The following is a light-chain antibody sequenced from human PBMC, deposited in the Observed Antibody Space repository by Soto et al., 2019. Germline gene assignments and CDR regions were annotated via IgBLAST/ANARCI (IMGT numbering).Light chain of an antibody. CDR2: DVS. CDR1: ISDVGSYNY. CDR3: GSYTTSSNYV. J-gene: IGLJ1*01. V-gene: IGLV2-14*03. Sequence: QSVLTQPASVSGSPGQSITISCTGTISDVGSYNYVSWYQQYPGKAPKPMIYDVSTRPSGVSDRFSGSKSGNTASLTISGLRAEDEADYYCGSYTTSSNYVFGTGTKVT.